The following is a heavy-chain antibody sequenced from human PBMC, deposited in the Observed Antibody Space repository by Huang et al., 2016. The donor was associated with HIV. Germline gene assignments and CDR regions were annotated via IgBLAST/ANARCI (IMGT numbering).Heavy chain of an antibody. Sequence: QLRESGPGLVTPSETLSLTCSASGTSMTSCTFYWGWFRQPPGRGLEWIGSGYFLGTTYSNPSLRSRVTISIDTANKQYSMRLTSVTAADTAVYFCAREVRSVDTDRPDGYYYRGLDVWGQGTTVIVSS. D-gene: IGHD2-2*03. CDR1: GTSMTSCTFY. J-gene: IGHJ6*02. V-gene: IGHV4-39*02. CDR3: AREVRSVDTDRPDGYYYRGLDV. CDR2: GYFLGTT.